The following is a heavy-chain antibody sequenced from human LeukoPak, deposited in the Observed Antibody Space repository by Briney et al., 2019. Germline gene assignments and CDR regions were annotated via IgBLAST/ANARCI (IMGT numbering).Heavy chain of an antibody. V-gene: IGHV4-34*01. CDR2: INHSGST. CDR1: GGSFSGYY. Sequence: KPSETLSLTCAVYGGSFSGYYWSWIRQPPGKGLEWIGEINHSGSTNYNPSLKSRVTISVDTSKNQFSLKLSSVTAADTAVYYCARGLFTRFDPWGQGTLGTVSS. CDR3: ARGLFTRFDP. J-gene: IGHJ5*02.